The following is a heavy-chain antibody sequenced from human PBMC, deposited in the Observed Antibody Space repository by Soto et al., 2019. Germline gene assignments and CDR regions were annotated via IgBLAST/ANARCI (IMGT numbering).Heavy chain of an antibody. CDR2: IESIGGGT. CDR1: GFTFTRYS. Sequence: HPGGSLRLSCAASGFTFTRYSMNWVRQAPGKGLVWVSRIESIGGGTSYADSVRGRFTMSRDNAKNTLYLQMNSLRVEDTAVYYCTRDLLPTVTKDAFDIWGHGTMVTVSS. CDR3: TRDLLPTVTKDAFDI. D-gene: IGHD4-17*01. V-gene: IGHV3-74*01. J-gene: IGHJ3*02.